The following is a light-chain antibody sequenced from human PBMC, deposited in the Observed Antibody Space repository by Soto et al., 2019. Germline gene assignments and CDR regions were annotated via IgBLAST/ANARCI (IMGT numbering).Light chain of an antibody. CDR2: DDT. J-gene: IGLJ3*02. Sequence: QSVLTQPPSVSAAPGQKVTMSCSGISSNIGNNFVAWYQQLPGTAPKLLIYDDTKRPYGIPGRFSASKSGTSATLGITGLQTGDEADYYCGAWDRSLGVVVFGGGTKLTVL. V-gene: IGLV1-51*01. CDR1: SSNIGNNF. CDR3: GAWDRSLGVVV.